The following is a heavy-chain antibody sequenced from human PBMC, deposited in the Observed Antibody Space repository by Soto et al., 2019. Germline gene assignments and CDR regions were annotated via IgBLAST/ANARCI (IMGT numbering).Heavy chain of an antibody. J-gene: IGHJ6*02. CDR2: VHHSWGS. V-gene: IGHV4-59*08. CDR3: ARQGFGPLHGLVDV. Sequence: QVQLQESGPGLVKPSETLSLSCTVSGGSFTSYYWGWIRQPPGKEMEWIGYVHHSWGSAYNPSLQSRVAISLDTSKSQFSLKLTSVTATDTPLYYCARQGFGPLHGLVDVWGQGTTVIVSS. CDR1: GGSFTSYY. D-gene: IGHD3-10*01.